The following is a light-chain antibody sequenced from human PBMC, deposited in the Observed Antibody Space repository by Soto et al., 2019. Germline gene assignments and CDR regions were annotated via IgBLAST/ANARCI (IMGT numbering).Light chain of an antibody. CDR2: GAS. CDR3: QQYNNWPLT. Sequence: EIVMAQSPATLSVSPGERATLSCRASQSVSSTLAWYQQKPGQAPWLLIYGASTRATGVRARFSGSGSGTEFTLTISSLQSEDFAVYCCQQYNNWPLTFGGGTKVEI. V-gene: IGKV3-15*01. J-gene: IGKJ4*01. CDR1: QSVSST.